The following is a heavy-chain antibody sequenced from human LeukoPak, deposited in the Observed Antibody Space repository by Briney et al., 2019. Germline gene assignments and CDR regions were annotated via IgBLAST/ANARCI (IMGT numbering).Heavy chain of an antibody. J-gene: IGHJ5*02. V-gene: IGHV3-9*03. CDR3: AKGNYGDYVSAEWFDP. Sequence: GGSLRLSCAASGFTFDDYAMHWVRQAPGKGLEWVSGISWNSGSIGYADSVKGRFTISRDNAKNILYLQMNSLRAEDMALYYCAKGNYGDYVSAEWFDPWGQGTLVTVSS. D-gene: IGHD4-17*01. CDR1: GFTFDDYA. CDR2: ISWNSGSI.